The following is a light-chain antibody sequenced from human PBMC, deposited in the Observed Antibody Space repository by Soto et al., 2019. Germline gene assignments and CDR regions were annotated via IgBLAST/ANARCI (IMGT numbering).Light chain of an antibody. Sequence: QSALTQPASVSGSPGQSITISCTGTSSDVGGYNYVSWYQHHPGKAPQLIIYDVSNRPSGVSNRFSGSRSGSTASLTISGLQPEDEANYFCSSYTTGGTFVVFGGGTKVTVL. CDR1: SSDVGGYNY. CDR2: DVS. J-gene: IGLJ2*01. V-gene: IGLV2-14*03. CDR3: SSYTTGGTFVV.